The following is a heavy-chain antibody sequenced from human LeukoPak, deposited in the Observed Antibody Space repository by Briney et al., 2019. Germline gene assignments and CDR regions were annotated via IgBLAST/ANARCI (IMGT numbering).Heavy chain of an antibody. CDR1: GFTFSSYA. V-gene: IGHV3-30*04. CDR3: AKEAIRGVNWFDP. J-gene: IGHJ5*02. Sequence: GGSLRLSCAASGFTFSSYAMHWVRQAPGKGLEWVAVISYDGSNKYYADSVKGRFTISRDNSKNTLYLQMNSLRAEDTAVYYCAKEAIRGVNWFDPWGQGTLVTVSS. D-gene: IGHD3-10*01. CDR2: ISYDGSNK.